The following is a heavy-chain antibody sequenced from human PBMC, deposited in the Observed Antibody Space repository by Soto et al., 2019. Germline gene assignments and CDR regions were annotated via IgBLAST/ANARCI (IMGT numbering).Heavy chain of an antibody. V-gene: IGHV3-21*01. Sequence: EVQLVESGGGLVKPGGSLRLSCAASGFTFSSYSINWVRQAPGKGLEWVSSISSSSSYIYYADSVKGRFTISRDNAKNSLYLQMNSLRAEDTAVYYCARDGGITMVRGTDYWGQGTLVTVSS. CDR3: ARDGGITMVRGTDY. D-gene: IGHD3-10*01. J-gene: IGHJ4*02. CDR2: ISSSSSYI. CDR1: GFTFSSYS.